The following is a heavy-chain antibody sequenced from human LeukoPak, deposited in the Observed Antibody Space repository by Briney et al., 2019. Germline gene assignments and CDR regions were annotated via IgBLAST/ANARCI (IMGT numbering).Heavy chain of an antibody. CDR3: AELGITMIGGV. V-gene: IGHV3-7*01. CDR1: GFTFTNYW. D-gene: IGHD3-10*02. Sequence: GGSLRLSCAASGFTFTNYWMSWVRQAPGKGLELVANIKQDRSEKYYVDSVKGRFTISRDNAKNSLYLQMNSLRAEDTAVYYCAELGITMIGGVWGKGTAVTISS. CDR2: IKQDRSEK. J-gene: IGHJ6*04.